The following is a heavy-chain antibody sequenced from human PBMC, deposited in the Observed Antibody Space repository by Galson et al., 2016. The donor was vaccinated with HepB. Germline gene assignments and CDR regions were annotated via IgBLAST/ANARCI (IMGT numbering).Heavy chain of an antibody. CDR1: GFSFSNSG. V-gene: IGHV3-23*01. D-gene: IGHD1-14*01. J-gene: IGHJ4*02. Sequence: SLRLSCAASGFSFSNSGMSWVRQAPGRGLEWVSGITRSGDATHYADFVKGRFTISRDNSKNTLYLQINSLSAEDTAIYYCARLTLPGICCYFYYWAREPWSPSPQ. CDR2: ITRSGDAT. CDR3: ARLTLPGICCYFYY.